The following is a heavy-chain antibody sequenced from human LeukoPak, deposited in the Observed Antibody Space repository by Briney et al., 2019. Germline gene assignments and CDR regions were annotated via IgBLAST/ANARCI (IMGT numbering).Heavy chain of an antibody. CDR3: ARGKGNDYCSSTSCYTGGESFDY. Sequence: GASVKVSCKASGYTFADYYMHWVRQAPGQGLEWMGWINPNSGGTNYAEKFQGRVTMTRDTSINTAYMELSRLRSDDTAVYYCARGKGNDYCSSTSCYTGGESFDYWGQGTLVTVSS. CDR2: INPNSGGT. CDR1: GYTFADYY. V-gene: IGHV1-2*02. J-gene: IGHJ4*02. D-gene: IGHD2-2*02.